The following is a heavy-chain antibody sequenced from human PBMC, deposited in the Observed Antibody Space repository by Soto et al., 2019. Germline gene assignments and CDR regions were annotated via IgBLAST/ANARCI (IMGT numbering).Heavy chain of an antibody. D-gene: IGHD5-12*01. Sequence: PSETLSLTCTVSGGSVSSGSYYWSWIRQHPGRGLEWIGYIYYTGNTYYNPSLKSRLAISVDTSKNQFSLKLTPVTAADTAMYYCARHGSRDGYNYFGYWGQGTLVTVSS. CDR1: GGSVSSGSYY. J-gene: IGHJ4*02. CDR3: ARHGSRDGYNYFGY. V-gene: IGHV4-31*03. CDR2: IYYTGNT.